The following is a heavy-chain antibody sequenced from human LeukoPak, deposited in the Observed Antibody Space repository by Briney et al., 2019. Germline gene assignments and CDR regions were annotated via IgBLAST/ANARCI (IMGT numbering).Heavy chain of an antibody. CDR1: GSTFTNYA. J-gene: IGHJ4*02. Sequence: ASVKVSCKASGSTFTNYAMHWVRQAPGQGLEWMGWITPGGGTNYPQRFQGRVAITWDTSITTAYMDLSRLTSDDTAVYYCTRDRDGDGFAYFDYWGQGALVTVSS. V-gene: IGHV1-2*02. CDR3: TRDRDGDGFAYFDY. D-gene: IGHD5-24*01. CDR2: ITPGGGT.